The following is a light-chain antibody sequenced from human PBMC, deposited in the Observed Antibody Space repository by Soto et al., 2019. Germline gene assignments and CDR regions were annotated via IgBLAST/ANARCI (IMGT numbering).Light chain of an antibody. CDR2: EGQ. Sequence: SIRTQPTTVSGALLQSVTISCTGTSGSGGSVTLLSLLQQHPGKAPKVMTSEGQRRPPGVPDRFSGSTSVNSASLTISGLEVDDEADYYGCFYIGATPYVLGPGTQVPVL. V-gene: IGLV2-23*01. CDR1: SGSGGSVTL. J-gene: IGLJ1*01. CDR3: CFYIGATPYV.